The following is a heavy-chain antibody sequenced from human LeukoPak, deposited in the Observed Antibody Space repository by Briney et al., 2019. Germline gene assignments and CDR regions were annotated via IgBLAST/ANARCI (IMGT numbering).Heavy chain of an antibody. V-gene: IGHV3-NL1*01. CDR3: ARDEVTSGGGLES. CDR2: IYSGGLT. D-gene: IGHD3-16*01. CDR1: GFTFSGYG. Sequence: GSLRLSCAASGFTFSGYGMHWVRPAPGKGLEWISVIYSGGLTYYADAVEGRFTISRDNSKNTLYLHMNSLRAEDTAVYYCARDEVTSGGGLESWGQGTLVIVSS. J-gene: IGHJ4*02.